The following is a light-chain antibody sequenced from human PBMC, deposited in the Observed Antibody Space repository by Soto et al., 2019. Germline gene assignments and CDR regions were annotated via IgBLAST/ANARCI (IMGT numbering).Light chain of an antibody. CDR1: SSDVGSYPL. CDR3: CSYAGSSSPYV. Sequence: QSALPQPASVSGSPGQSITISCTGTSSDVGSYPLVSWYQQHPGEAPKLLIFEVFRRPSGVSNRFSGSKSGNTASLTISGLQAEDEAEYYCCSYAGSSSPYVFGNGTKVTVL. J-gene: IGLJ1*01. V-gene: IGLV2-23*02. CDR2: EVF.